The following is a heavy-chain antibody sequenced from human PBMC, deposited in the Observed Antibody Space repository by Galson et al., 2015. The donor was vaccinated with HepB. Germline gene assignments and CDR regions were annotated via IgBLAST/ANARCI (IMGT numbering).Heavy chain of an antibody. CDR1: GFTFSNYA. Sequence: SLRLSCAASGFTFSNYAMHWARQAPGKGLEWVSVISYHGRNKYYADSVKGRFTISRDNSQNTLYLHMDSLRVEDTAVYYCAREFIFVGTRSLEHWGQGTLVTVSS. CDR3: AREFIFVGTRSLEH. J-gene: IGHJ4*02. CDR2: ISYHGRNK. V-gene: IGHV3-30*04. D-gene: IGHD1-26*01.